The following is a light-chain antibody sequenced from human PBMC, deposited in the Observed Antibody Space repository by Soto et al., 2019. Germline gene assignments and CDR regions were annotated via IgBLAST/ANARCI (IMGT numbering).Light chain of an antibody. CDR1: QSVGHY. CDR3: QQRSNWYT. CDR2: DAS. J-gene: IGKJ2*01. Sequence: ETVLTQSPATLSLSPGERATLSCRASQSVGHYLAWYQQKPGQAPRLLIYDASNRATGIPARFSGSGSGTDFTLTISSLEPEDFAVYYCQQRSNWYTFGQGTKLEIK. V-gene: IGKV3-11*01.